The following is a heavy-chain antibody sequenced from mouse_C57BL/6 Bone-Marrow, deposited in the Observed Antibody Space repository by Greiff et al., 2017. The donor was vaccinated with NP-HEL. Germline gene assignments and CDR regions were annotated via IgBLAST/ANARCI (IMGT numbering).Heavy chain of an antibody. V-gene: IGHV1-55*01. CDR3: AKAPRWFYYAMDY. J-gene: IGHJ4*01. D-gene: IGHD2-3*01. CDR1: GYTFTSYW. Sequence: QVQLQQPGAELVKPGASVKMSCKASGYTFTSYWITWVKQRPGQGLEWIGDIYPGSGSTNYNEKFKSKATLTVDTSSSPAYMQLCSLTSEDSAVYYCAKAPRWFYYAMDYWGQGTSVTVSS. CDR2: IYPGSGST.